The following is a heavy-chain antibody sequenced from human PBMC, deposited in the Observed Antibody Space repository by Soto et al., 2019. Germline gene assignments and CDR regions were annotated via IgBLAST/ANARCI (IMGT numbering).Heavy chain of an antibody. CDR2: IKQDGSEK. Sequence: GGSLRLSCAASGFTFSSYWMSWVRQAPGKGLEWVANIKQDGSEKYYVDSVKGRFTISRDNAKNSLYLQMNSLRAEDTAVYYCARDPSNYYDSSGYDYWGQGTLVTVSS. CDR1: GFTFSSYW. J-gene: IGHJ4*02. CDR3: ARDPSNYYDSSGYDY. D-gene: IGHD3-22*01. V-gene: IGHV3-7*03.